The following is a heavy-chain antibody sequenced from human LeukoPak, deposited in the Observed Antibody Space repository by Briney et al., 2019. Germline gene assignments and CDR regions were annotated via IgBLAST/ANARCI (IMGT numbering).Heavy chain of an antibody. V-gene: IGHV4-4*09. D-gene: IGHD3-3*01. Sequence: SETLSLTCTVSGGSISSCYWSWIRQPPGKGLEWIGYIYTSGSTNYNPSLKSRVTISVDTSKNQFSLKLSSVTAADTAVYYCARRAPNRGVRAYYMDVWGKGTTVTVSS. CDR2: IYTSGST. CDR1: GGSISSCY. CDR3: ARRAPNRGVRAYYMDV. J-gene: IGHJ6*03.